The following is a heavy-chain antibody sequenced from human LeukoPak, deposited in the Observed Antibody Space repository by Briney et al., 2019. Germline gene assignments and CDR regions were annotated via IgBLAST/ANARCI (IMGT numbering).Heavy chain of an antibody. J-gene: IGHJ5*02. V-gene: IGHV4-39*07. CDR1: GGSISSSSYY. D-gene: IGHD1-26*01. Sequence: PSETLSLTCTVSGGSISSSSYYWGWIRQPPGKGLEWIGSIYYSGSTYYNPSLKSRVTISVDTSKNQFSLKLSSVTAADTAVYYCARDSGSGWFDPWGQGTLVTVSS. CDR3: ARDSGSGWFDP. CDR2: IYYSGST.